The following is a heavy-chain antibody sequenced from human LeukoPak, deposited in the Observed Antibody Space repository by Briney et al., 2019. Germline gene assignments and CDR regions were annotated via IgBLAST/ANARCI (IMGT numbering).Heavy chain of an antibody. CDR1: GFAFNTYS. V-gene: IGHV3-48*04. J-gene: IGHJ4*02. Sequence: TGGSLRLSCAASGFAFNTYSMNWVRQAPGKGLEWVSYISSSGSTIYYADSLKGRFTISRDNAKNSLYLQMNSLRAEDTAVYYCARAHYYDSSGLDFWGQGTLVTVSS. CDR3: ARAHYYDSSGLDF. CDR2: ISSSGSTI. D-gene: IGHD3-22*01.